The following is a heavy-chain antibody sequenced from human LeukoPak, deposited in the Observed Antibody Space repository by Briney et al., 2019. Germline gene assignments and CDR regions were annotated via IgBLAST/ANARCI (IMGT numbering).Heavy chain of an antibody. V-gene: IGHV1-18*01. CDR3: ARGPRFGESVYYYGMDV. D-gene: IGHD3-10*02. Sequence: ASVKVSCKASGYTFTSYGISWVRQAPGQGLEWMGWISAYNGNTNYAQKLQGRVTMTTDTSTSTAYMELRSLRSDDTAVYYCARGPRFGESVYYYGMDVWGQGTTVTVSS. CDR1: GYTFTSYG. CDR2: ISAYNGNT. J-gene: IGHJ6*02.